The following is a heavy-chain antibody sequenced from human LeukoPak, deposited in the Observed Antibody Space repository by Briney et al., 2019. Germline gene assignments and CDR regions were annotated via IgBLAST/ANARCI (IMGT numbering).Heavy chain of an antibody. Sequence: GESLKISCKVSGYSFTIYWIGWVRQMPGKGLEWMGIIYPGDSDTRYSPSFQGQVTISADKSISTAYLQWSSLKASDTAMYYCARGPLDIVVVPAASDAFDIWGQGTMVTVSS. V-gene: IGHV5-51*01. CDR3: ARGPLDIVVVPAASDAFDI. CDR1: GYSFTIYW. CDR2: IYPGDSDT. J-gene: IGHJ3*02. D-gene: IGHD2-2*01.